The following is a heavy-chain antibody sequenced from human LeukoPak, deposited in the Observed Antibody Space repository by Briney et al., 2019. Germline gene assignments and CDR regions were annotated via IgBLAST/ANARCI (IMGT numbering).Heavy chain of an antibody. V-gene: IGHV4-39*07. CDR1: GGSISSSSYY. CDR3: ARDSSLYYFDY. Sequence: SETLSLTCTVSGGSISSSSYYWGWIRQPPGKGLEWIGSIYYSGSTNYNPSLKSRVTISVDTSKNQFSLKLSSVTAADTAVYYCARDSSLYYFDYWGQGTLVTVSS. CDR2: IYYSGST. J-gene: IGHJ4*02.